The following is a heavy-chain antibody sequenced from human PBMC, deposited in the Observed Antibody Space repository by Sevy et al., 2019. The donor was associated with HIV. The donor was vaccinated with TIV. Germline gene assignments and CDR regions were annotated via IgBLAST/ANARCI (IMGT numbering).Heavy chain of an antibody. V-gene: IGHV4-34*01. CDR2: INHSGST. D-gene: IGHD2-2*01. CDR1: GGSFSGYY. Sequence: QSQTLSLTCAVYGGSFSGYYWNWIRQSPGKGLEWMGEINHSGSTHYNPSLKSRVTISVDTSKNQFSLRLNSVTAADTAVEYCARAPPGVGVPCAPSWFDPWGQGTLVTVSS. CDR3: ARAPPGVGVPCAPSWFDP. J-gene: IGHJ5*02.